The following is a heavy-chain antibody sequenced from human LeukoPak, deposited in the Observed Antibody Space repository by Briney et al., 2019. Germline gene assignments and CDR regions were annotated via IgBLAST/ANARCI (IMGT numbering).Heavy chain of an antibody. CDR1: GFTFSDYS. J-gene: IGHJ4*02. D-gene: IGHD2-2*01. V-gene: IGHV3-21*01. CDR3: ARDASTRCYLCEVDY. CDR2: ISASSNYI. Sequence: GGSLRLSCAASGFTFSDYSMNWVRQAPGKGLEWVSSISASSNYIYYADSVKGRFTISRDNAKNSLFLQMSSLRAEDTAVYYCARDASTRCYLCEVDYWGQGTLVTVSS.